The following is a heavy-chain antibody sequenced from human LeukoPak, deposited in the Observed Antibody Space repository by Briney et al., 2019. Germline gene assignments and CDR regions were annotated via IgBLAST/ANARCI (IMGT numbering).Heavy chain of an antibody. D-gene: IGHD1-26*01. Sequence: GGSLRLSCSASGFTFAWMSWVRQAPGKGLEWVGRIKSKTDGGTTDFAALVKGRFTISRDDSKNTVYLQMNGLKNEDAAVYYCTTGTGGFTLGYWGQGTLVTVSS. CDR2: IKSKTDGGTT. J-gene: IGHJ4*02. CDR1: GFTFAW. V-gene: IGHV3-15*01. CDR3: TTGTGGFTLGY.